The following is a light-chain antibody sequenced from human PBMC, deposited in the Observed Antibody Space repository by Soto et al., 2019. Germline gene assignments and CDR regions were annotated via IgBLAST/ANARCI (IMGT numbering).Light chain of an antibody. J-gene: IGLJ3*02. Sequence: QSVLTQPPSVSGSPGQSVTISCTGTSSDVGSHNHVSWYQQPPGTAPKLMIYEVSNRPSGVPDRFSGSKSGNTASLTISGLKAEDEADYYCSSFTSSSTWVFGGGTQLTVL. CDR3: SSFTSSSTWV. V-gene: IGLV2-18*02. CDR2: EVS. CDR1: SSDVGSHNH.